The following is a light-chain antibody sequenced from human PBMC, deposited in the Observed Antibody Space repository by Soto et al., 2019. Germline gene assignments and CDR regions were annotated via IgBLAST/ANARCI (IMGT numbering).Light chain of an antibody. CDR2: KAS. CDR3: QQYDSLWT. J-gene: IGKJ1*01. V-gene: IGKV1-5*03. Sequence: DIQMTQSPSTLSASVGDRVTITCRASQNIRSWLAWYQQKPGKVPKLLIYKASNLEGGVPSRFSGSGSGTEFTLTISSLQPDDFATYYCQQYDSLWTFGQGTKVEIK. CDR1: QNIRSW.